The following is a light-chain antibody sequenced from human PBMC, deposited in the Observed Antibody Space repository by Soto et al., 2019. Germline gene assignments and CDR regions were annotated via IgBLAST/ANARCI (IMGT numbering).Light chain of an antibody. CDR1: SSNIGNNY. J-gene: IGLJ1*01. CDR3: GTWDSSLIARYV. V-gene: IGLV1-51*01. CDR2: DNN. Sequence: QSALTQPPSVSAAPGQKVTISCSGSSSNIGNNYVSWYQQLPGTAPKLLIYDNNKRPSGIPDRFSGSKSGTSATLGITGLQTGDEADYYCGTWDSSLIARYVFGTGTKLTVL.